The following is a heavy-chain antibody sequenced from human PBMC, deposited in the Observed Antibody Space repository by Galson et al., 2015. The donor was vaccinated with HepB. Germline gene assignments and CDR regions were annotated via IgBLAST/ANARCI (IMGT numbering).Heavy chain of an antibody. D-gene: IGHD1-26*01. J-gene: IGHJ6*02. CDR1: GFTFSSYA. CDR2: ISYDGSNK. V-gene: IGHV3-30-3*01. Sequence: SLRLSCAASGFTFSSYAMHWVRQAPGKGLEWVAVISYDGSNKYYADSVKGRFTISRDNSKNTLYLQMNSLRAEDTAVYYCASLYSGSWDGMDVWGQGTTVTVSS. CDR3: ASLYSGSWDGMDV.